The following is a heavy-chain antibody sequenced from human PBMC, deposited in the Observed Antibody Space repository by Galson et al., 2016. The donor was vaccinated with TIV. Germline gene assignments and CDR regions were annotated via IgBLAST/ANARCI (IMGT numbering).Heavy chain of an antibody. CDR1: GYTFTSYD. V-gene: IGHV1-8*02. Sequence: SVKVSCKASGYTFTSYDINWVRQATGQGLEWTGWMNPNSGSTGYAQKFRGRVTMTRNTSVRTAYMELSSLRSEDTAVYYCARSGDYGDYWGQGTLVTVSS. CDR2: MNPNSGST. D-gene: IGHD4-17*01. J-gene: IGHJ4*02. CDR3: ARSGDYGDY.